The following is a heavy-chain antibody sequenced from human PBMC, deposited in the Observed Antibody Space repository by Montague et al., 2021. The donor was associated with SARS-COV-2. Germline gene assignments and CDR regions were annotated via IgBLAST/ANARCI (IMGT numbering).Heavy chain of an antibody. V-gene: IGHV4-39*01. J-gene: IGHJ3*02. Sequence: SETLSLTCTVSGGSISSSSYYWGWIRQPPGKGLEWFGNIFYSGSTYYNTSLKSRVTISVDTSKNQFSLRLSSVTAADTAVYYCARLPYFYDSTHAFDIWGQGTMVTVSS. CDR2: IFYSGST. CDR3: ARLPYFYDSTHAFDI. CDR1: GGSISSSSYY. D-gene: IGHD3-22*01.